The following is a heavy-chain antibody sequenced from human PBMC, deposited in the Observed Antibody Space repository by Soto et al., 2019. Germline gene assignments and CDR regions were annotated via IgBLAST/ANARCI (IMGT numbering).Heavy chain of an antibody. Sequence: SETLSLTCAVSGGAISGRSNYWGWIRQPPGKGLEYIGSIYSGGSTYYNPSLKSRVTISVDTSKNQFSLKLSSVTAADTAVYYCASTFIVATIHFDYWGQGTLVTVSS. V-gene: IGHV4-39*01. CDR1: GGAISGRSNY. D-gene: IGHD5-12*01. CDR2: IYSGGST. CDR3: ASTFIVATIHFDY. J-gene: IGHJ4*02.